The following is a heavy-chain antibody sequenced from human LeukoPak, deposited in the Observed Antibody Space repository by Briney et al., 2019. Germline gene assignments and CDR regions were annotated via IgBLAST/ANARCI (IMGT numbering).Heavy chain of an antibody. V-gene: IGHV4-59*01. D-gene: IGHD6-13*01. CDR3: ARDGLGAWYSSSWFDY. Sequence: SETLSLTCTVSGGSISSYYWSWIRQPPGKGLEWIGYIYYSGSTNYNPSLKSRVTISVDTSKNQFSQKLSSVTAADTAVYYCARDGLGAWYSSSWFDYWGQGTLVTVSS. CDR2: IYYSGST. J-gene: IGHJ4*02. CDR1: GGSISSYY.